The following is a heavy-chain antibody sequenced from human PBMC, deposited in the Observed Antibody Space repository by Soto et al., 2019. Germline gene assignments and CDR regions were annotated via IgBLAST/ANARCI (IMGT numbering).Heavy chain of an antibody. CDR2: INAANGNT. D-gene: IGHD1-7*01. CDR1: GYRFSMYS. CDR3: VRGVLNYGN. Sequence: ASVKVSCKASGYRFSMYSMHWVRQAPGQGLEWMGWINAANGNTKYSEKFQGRVNFTRDTSASTAYMELSSLRSEDMAMYFCVRGVLNYGNWGQGTLVIVSS. V-gene: IGHV1-3*01. J-gene: IGHJ4*02.